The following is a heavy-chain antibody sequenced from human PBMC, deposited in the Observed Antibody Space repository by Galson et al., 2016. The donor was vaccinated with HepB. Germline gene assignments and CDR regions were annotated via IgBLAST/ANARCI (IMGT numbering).Heavy chain of an antibody. CDR2: IGRGDTTI. J-gene: IGHJ6*02. CDR1: GFTFSDYY. CDR3: ARLIHYYYAMDV. V-gene: IGHV3-11*01. D-gene: IGHD2-8*01. Sequence: SLRLSCAASGFTFSDYYMSWIRQSPGKGLEWVSYIGRGDTTIYYADSVKGRFTISRDNAKNSLYLQMSSLEAEDTAVYYCARLIHYYYAMDVWGQGTTVSVS.